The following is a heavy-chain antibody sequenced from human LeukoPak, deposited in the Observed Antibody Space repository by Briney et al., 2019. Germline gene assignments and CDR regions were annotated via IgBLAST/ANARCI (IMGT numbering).Heavy chain of an antibody. D-gene: IGHD3-22*01. Sequence: GGSLRLSCAASGFTFDDYGMSWVRQAPGKGLEWVSGINWNGGSTGYADSVKGRFTISRDSAKNSLYLQMNSLRAEDTAVYYCTRDQKYYDSSGYSDYWGQGTLVTVSS. CDR3: TRDQKYYDSSGYSDY. CDR2: INWNGGST. J-gene: IGHJ4*02. CDR1: GFTFDDYG. V-gene: IGHV3-20*04.